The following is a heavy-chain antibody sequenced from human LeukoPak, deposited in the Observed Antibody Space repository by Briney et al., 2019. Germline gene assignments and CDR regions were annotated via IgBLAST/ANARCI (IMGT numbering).Heavy chain of an antibody. J-gene: IGHJ4*02. V-gene: IGHV3-23*01. CDR3: AKGSRLVGDIVVVPAAIPFDY. CDR2: ISGSGGST. Sequence: GGSLRLSCAASGFTFSRYAMSWVRQAPGKGLEWVSAISGSGGSTYYADSVKGRFTISRDNSKNTLYLQMNSLRAEDTAVYYCAKGSRLVGDIVVVPAAIPFDYWGQGTLVTVSS. D-gene: IGHD2-2*01. CDR1: GFTFSRYA.